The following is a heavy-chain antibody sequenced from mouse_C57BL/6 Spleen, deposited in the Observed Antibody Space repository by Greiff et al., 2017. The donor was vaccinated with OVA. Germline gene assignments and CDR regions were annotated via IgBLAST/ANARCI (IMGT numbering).Heavy chain of an antibody. CDR3: ARRAYYSNYVHYYAMDY. CDR2: ISSGSSTI. J-gene: IGHJ4*01. CDR1: GFTFSDYG. D-gene: IGHD2-5*01. Sequence: EVKLMESGGGLVKPGGSLKLSCAASGFTFSDYGMHWVRQAPEKGLEWVAYISSGSSTIYYADTVKGRFTISRDNAKNTLFLQMTSLRSEDTAMYYCARRAYYSNYVHYYAMDYWGQGTSVTVSS. V-gene: IGHV5-17*01.